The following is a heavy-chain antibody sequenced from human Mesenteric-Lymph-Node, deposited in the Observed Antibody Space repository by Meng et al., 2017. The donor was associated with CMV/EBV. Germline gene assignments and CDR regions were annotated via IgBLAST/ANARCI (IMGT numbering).Heavy chain of an antibody. Sequence: GESLKISCAASGFTFTTYWMSWVRQAPGKGLEWAANINEDGSEKYYVDSVKGRFTISRDNAKNSLSLQMNNLRVEDTAVYHCATRSASDSWGQGTLVTVSS. CDR1: GFTFTTYW. CDR3: ATRSASDS. V-gene: IGHV3-7*01. CDR2: INEDGSEK. J-gene: IGHJ5*01. D-gene: IGHD3-16*01.